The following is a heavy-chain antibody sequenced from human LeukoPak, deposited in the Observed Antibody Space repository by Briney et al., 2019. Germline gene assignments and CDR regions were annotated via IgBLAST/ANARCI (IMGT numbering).Heavy chain of an antibody. J-gene: IGHJ3*02. Sequence: ASVKVSCKASGYTFTGYYMHWVRQAPGQGLEWMGWINPNSGGTNYAQKFQGRVTMTRDTSISIAYMELSRLRSDDTAVYYCARVEAMIVAHDAFDIWGQGTMVTVSS. V-gene: IGHV1-2*02. CDR2: INPNSGGT. D-gene: IGHD3-22*01. CDR1: GYTFTGYY. CDR3: ARVEAMIVAHDAFDI.